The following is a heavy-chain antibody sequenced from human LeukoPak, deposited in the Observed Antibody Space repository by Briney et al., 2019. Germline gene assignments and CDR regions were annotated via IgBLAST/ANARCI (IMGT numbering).Heavy chain of an antibody. D-gene: IGHD1-26*01. CDR1: GFTFSSYA. J-gene: IGHJ4*02. CDR3: AKVSGVSGY. Sequence: GRSLRLSCAASGFTFSSYAMHWVRQAPGKGLEWVAVISYDGSNKYYADSVKGRFTISRDNSKNTLYLQMNSLRAEDTAVYYCAKVSGVSGYWGQGTLVTVSS. V-gene: IGHV3-30-3*01. CDR2: ISYDGSNK.